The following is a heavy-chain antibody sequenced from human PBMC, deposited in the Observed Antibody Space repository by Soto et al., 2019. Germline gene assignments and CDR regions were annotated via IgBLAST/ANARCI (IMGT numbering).Heavy chain of an antibody. J-gene: IGHJ4*02. CDR3: AREGSASYGDYVSVFDY. CDR2: IYYSGST. Sequence: PSETLSLTCTVSGGSISSYYWSWIRQPPGKGLEWIGYIYYSGSTNYNPSLKSRVTISVDTSKNQFSLKLSSVTAADTAVYYCAREGSASYGDYVSVFDYWGQGTLVTVSS. D-gene: IGHD4-17*01. V-gene: IGHV4-59*01. CDR1: GGSISSYY.